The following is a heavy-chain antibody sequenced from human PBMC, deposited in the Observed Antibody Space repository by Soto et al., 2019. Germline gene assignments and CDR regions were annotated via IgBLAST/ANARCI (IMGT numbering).Heavy chain of an antibody. CDR1: GYTFTSYT. J-gene: IGHJ2*01. CDR3: AGGGSLYWYFDL. CDR2: INAGNGNT. D-gene: IGHD1-26*01. V-gene: IGHV1-3*01. Sequence: AASVKVSCKASGYTFTSYTMHWVRQASGQRLEWMGWINAGNGNTKYSQKFQGRVTITRDTSASTAYMELSSLRSEDTAVYYCAGGGSLYWYFDLWGRGTLVTSPQ.